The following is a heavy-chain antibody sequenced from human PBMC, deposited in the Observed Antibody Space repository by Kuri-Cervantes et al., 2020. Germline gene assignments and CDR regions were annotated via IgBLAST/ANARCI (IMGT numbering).Heavy chain of an antibody. CDR3: ARHPRSWDFDY. Sequence: GGSLRLSCAASGFTFSSYWMHWVRQAPGKGLVWVSRINSDGSSTSYADSVKGRFTISRDNAKNTLYLQMNSLRAEDTAVYYCARHPRSWDFDYWGQGTLVTVSS. CDR1: GFTFSSYW. V-gene: IGHV3-74*01. D-gene: IGHD6-13*01. CDR2: INSDGSST. J-gene: IGHJ4*02.